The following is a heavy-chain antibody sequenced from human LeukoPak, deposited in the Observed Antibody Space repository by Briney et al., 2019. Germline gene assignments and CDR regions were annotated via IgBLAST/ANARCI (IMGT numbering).Heavy chain of an antibody. D-gene: IGHD6-13*01. Sequence: SETLSLTCTVSGGSISSYYWSWIRQPPGKGLEWIGYIYYSGSTNYNPSLKSRVTISVDTSKNQFSLKLSSVTAADTALYYCARGGRGEAAGFDYWGQGTLVTVSS. CDR3: ARGGRGEAAGFDY. J-gene: IGHJ4*02. CDR2: IYYSGST. V-gene: IGHV4-59*01. CDR1: GGSISSYY.